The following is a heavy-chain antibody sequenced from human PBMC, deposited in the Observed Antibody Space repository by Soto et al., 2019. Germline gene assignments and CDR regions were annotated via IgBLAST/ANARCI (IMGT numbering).Heavy chain of an antibody. CDR1: GFTFSSYA. CDR2: ISYDGSNK. V-gene: IGHV3-30-3*01. J-gene: IGHJ6*02. D-gene: IGHD2-2*01. CDR3: VRDFRSTTSFYYYGMDV. Sequence: GGSLRLSCAASGFTFSSYAMHWVRQAPGKGLEWVAVISYDGSNKYYADSVKGRFTISRDNSKNTLYLQMNSLRAEDTAVYYCVRDFRSTTSFYYYGMDVWGQGTTVTVSS.